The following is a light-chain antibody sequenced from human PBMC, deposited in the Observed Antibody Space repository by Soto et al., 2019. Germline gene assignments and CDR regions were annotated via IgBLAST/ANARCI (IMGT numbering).Light chain of an antibody. V-gene: IGKV1-5*01. Sequence: DIQMTQSPSTLSASVGDRVTITCRASQSISSWLAWYQQKQGRAPKLLIYDASLLHSGVASRFSGSGSGTEFTLTISSLQPDDFATYYCQQYNSYSRTFGQGTKVDIK. CDR3: QQYNSYSRT. J-gene: IGKJ1*01. CDR2: DAS. CDR1: QSISSW.